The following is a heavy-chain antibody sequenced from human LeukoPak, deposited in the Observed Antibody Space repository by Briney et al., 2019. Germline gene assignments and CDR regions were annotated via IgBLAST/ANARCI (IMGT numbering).Heavy chain of an antibody. CDR2: VSTTSSYI. V-gene: IGHV3-21*01. CDR3: ARDRSGGSGSDY. J-gene: IGHJ4*02. CDR1: GFTFSSYS. Sequence: GGSLRLSCAASGFTFSSYSMNWVRQAPGKGLEWVASVSTTSSYIYYADSVKGRFTISRDNAKNSLYLQMNSLRAEDTAVYYCARDRSGGSGSDYWGQGTPVSVSS. D-gene: IGHD2-15*01.